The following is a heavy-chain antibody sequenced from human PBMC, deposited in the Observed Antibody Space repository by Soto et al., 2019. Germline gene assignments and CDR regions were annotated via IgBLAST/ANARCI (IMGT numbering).Heavy chain of an antibody. J-gene: IGHJ4*02. D-gene: IGHD1-1*01. V-gene: IGHV6-1*01. CDR1: GDSVSTNIAS. CDR2: TYYKSKWYN. CDR3: AREYDDAHEPDFDY. Sequence: PSQTLSLTCAISGDSVSTNIASWNWIRQSPSRGLEWLGRTYYKSKWYNDYAVSVKGRLTINPDTSQNQFSLQLNSVTPEDTAVYYCAREYDDAHEPDFDYWGRGTLVTVSS.